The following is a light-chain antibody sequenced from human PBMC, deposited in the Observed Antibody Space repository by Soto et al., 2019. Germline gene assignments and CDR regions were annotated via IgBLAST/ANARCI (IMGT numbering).Light chain of an antibody. CDR3: CSYTTSNTRQLV. Sequence: QPALTQPASVSGSPGQSITISCTGTSSDVGGYNYVSWYQHHPGKAHKLMIYDVSNRPSGVSNRFSGSKSGNTASLTISGLQPEDEADYYCCSYTTSNTRQLVFGTGSKVPVL. V-gene: IGLV2-14*03. CDR1: SSDVGGYNY. CDR2: DVS. J-gene: IGLJ1*01.